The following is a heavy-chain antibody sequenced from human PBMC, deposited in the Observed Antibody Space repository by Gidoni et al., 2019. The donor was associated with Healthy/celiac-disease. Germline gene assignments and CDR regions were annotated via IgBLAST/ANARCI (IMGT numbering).Heavy chain of an antibody. J-gene: IGHJ4*02. CDR1: GFTFSSYA. CDR3: ARAPSREMARPVDY. Sequence: QVQLVESGGGVVQPGRSLRLSCAASGFTFSSYAMHWVRQAPGKGLEWVAVISYDGSNKYYADSVKGRFTISRDNSKNTLYLQMNSLRAEDTAVYYCARAPSREMARPVDYWGQGTLVTVSS. CDR2: ISYDGSNK. D-gene: IGHD1-26*01. V-gene: IGHV3-30*04.